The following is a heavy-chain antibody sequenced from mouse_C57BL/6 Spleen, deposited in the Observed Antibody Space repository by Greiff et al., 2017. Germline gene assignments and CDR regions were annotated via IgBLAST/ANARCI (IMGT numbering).Heavy chain of an antibody. J-gene: IGHJ2*01. CDR3: GRDRGRGYFED. CDR2: ISDGGSYT. V-gene: IGHV5-4*01. Sequence: EVMLVESGGGLVKPGGSLKLSCAASGFTFSSYAMSWVRQTPEKRLEWVATISDGGSYTYYPDNVKGRFTISRDNAKNNLYLQMSHLKSEDTAMYDCGRDRGRGYFEDWGQGTTLTVAS. CDR1: GFTFSSYA.